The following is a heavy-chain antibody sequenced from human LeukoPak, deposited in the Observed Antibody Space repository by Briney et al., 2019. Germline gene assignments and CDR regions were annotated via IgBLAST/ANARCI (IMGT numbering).Heavy chain of an antibody. CDR2: IYPGDSDT. J-gene: IGHJ6*03. D-gene: IGHD3-16*02. V-gene: IGHV5-51*01. Sequence: GESLKISCKGSGYSFTSYWIGWVRQMPGKGLEWMGIIYPGDSDTRYSPSFQGQVTISADKSISTAYLQWSSLKASDTAMYYCARIRTSGGAISRSYMDVWGKGPRSPSP. CDR3: ARIRTSGGAISRSYMDV. CDR1: GYSFTSYW.